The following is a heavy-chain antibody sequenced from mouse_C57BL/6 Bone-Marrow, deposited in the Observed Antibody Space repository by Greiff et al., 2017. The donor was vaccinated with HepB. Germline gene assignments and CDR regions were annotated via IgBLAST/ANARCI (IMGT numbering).Heavy chain of an antibody. J-gene: IGHJ1*03. V-gene: IGHV10-1*01. D-gene: IGHD6-1*01. CDR2: IRSKSNNYAT. CDR1: GFSFNTYA. CDR3: VRQGSYPLYWYFDV. Sequence: EVNVVESGGGLVQPKGSLKLSCAASGFSFNTYAMNWVRQAPGKGLEWVARIRSKSNNYATYYADSVKDRFTISRDDSESMLYLQMNNLKTEDTAMYYCVRQGSYPLYWYFDVWGTGTTVTVSS.